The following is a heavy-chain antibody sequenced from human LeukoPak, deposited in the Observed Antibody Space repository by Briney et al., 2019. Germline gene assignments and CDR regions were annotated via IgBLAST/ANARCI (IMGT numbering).Heavy chain of an antibody. V-gene: IGHV5-51*01. CDR2: IYPGDSDT. CDR1: GYSFTSYW. CDR3: ARWGQTEQWLNWFDP. J-gene: IGHJ5*02. D-gene: IGHD6-19*01. Sequence: GESLKISCKGSGYSFTSYWIGWVRQMPGKGLEWMGIIYPGDSDTRYSPSFQGQVTIPADKSISTAYLQWSSLKASDTAMYYCARWGQTEQWLNWFDPWGQGTLVTVSS.